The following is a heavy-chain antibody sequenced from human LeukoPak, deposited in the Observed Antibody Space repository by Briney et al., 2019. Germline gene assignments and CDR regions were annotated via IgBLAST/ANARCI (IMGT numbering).Heavy chain of an antibody. Sequence: GASVKVSCKASGYTFTSYGISWVRQAPGQGLEWMGWISAYNGNTNYAQKFQGRVTMTRDTSTSTVYMELSSLRSEDTAVYYCARSAPPNYDFWSGYYEYNWFDPWGQGTLVTVSS. D-gene: IGHD3-3*01. CDR3: ARSAPPNYDFWSGYYEYNWFDP. J-gene: IGHJ5*02. V-gene: IGHV1-18*01. CDR1: GYTFTSYG. CDR2: ISAYNGNT.